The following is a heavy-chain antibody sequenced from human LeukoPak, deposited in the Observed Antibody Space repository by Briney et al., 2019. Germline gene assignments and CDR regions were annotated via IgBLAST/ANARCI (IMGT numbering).Heavy chain of an antibody. Sequence: PGGSLRLSCAASGFTFSSFDMHWVRQPPGQGLEWLSTIEAASDTYYPGSVEGRFTLSRDNAKNSFYLQMNSLTAGDTAVYYCARGRPWDKYYRRDVWGKGTTVHVP. V-gene: IGHV3-13*01. CDR1: GFTFSSFD. D-gene: IGHD1-26*01. CDR2: IEAASDT. CDR3: ARGRPWDKYYRRDV. J-gene: IGHJ6*03.